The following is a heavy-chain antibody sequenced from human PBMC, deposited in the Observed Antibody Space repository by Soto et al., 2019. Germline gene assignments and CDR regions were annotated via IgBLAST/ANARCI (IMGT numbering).Heavy chain of an antibody. J-gene: IGHJ4*02. CDR3: STGYCGSDNCHFTL. CDR2: ISGTSETI. Sequence: DVQLVESGGGLVKPGGSLRLSCAASGFNFHPYTMTWVRQAPGKGLEWVSYISGTSETIFYADSVKGRFTISRDKAQNSLYLQLNSLRDEETAVYYCSTGYCGSDNCHFTLWGQGTLVTVSS. CDR1: GFNFHPYT. D-gene: IGHD2-2*03. V-gene: IGHV3-48*02.